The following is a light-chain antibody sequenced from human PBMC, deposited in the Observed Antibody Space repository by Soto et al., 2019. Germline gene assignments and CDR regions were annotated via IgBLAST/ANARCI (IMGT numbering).Light chain of an antibody. CDR1: SSNIGSEY. CDR2: RNN. J-gene: IGLJ3*02. Sequence: QSVLTQPPSASGTPGQRVTISCSGSSSNIGSEYVVWYQHLPGTAPKLLIYRNNQRPSGVPDRFADSKSGTSASLAISGLRSEDEADYYCAARDDSLSGHWVFGGGTKVTVL. V-gene: IGLV1-47*01. CDR3: AARDDSLSGHWV.